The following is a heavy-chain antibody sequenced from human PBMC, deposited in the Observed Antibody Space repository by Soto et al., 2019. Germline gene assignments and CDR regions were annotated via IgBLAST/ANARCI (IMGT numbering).Heavy chain of an antibody. Sequence: QVKLVESGGGLVKPGGSLRLSCAASGFTFTDYYMSWIRQAPGKGLEWVSYISSSGTVTKYADSVKGRFTISRDNAKNSLFLQMNSLRAEDTAVYYCARDWTTVVTPLEYWGQGTLVTVSS. V-gene: IGHV3-11*01. J-gene: IGHJ4*02. D-gene: IGHD2-21*02. CDR2: ISSSGTVT. CDR3: ARDWTTVVTPLEY. CDR1: GFTFTDYY.